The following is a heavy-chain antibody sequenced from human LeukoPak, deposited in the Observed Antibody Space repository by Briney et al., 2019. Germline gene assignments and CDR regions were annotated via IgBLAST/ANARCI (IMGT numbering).Heavy chain of an antibody. CDR2: INANSGDT. D-gene: IGHD3-22*01. CDR1: GYTFTGYY. Sequence: GASVKVSCKASGYTFTGYYMHWVRQAPGQGLEWMGWINANSGDTKYAQKFQGRVTMTRDTSISTAYMELSRLRSDDTAMYHCAREISGYSDYWGQGTLVTVSS. V-gene: IGHV1-2*02. J-gene: IGHJ4*02. CDR3: AREISGYSDY.